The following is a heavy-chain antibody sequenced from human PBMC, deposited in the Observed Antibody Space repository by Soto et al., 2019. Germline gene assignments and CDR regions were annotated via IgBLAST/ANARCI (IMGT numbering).Heavy chain of an antibody. CDR1: GFTFSSYS. D-gene: IGHD5-18*01. CDR2: ISSSSSTI. J-gene: IGHJ4*02. CDR3: ARDYSSYGPFDY. V-gene: IGHV3-48*01. Sequence: GGSLRLSCAASGFTFSSYSMNWVRQAPGKGLEWVSYISSSSSTIHYSDSVKGRFTISRDNAKNSLYLQMNSLRAEDTAVYYCARDYSSYGPFDYWGQGTLVTVSS.